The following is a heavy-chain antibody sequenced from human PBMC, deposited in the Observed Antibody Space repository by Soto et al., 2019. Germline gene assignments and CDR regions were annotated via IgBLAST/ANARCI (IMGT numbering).Heavy chain of an antibody. CDR1: GFTFINYA. CDR3: VRDLYRSATMPCLDH. V-gene: IGHV3-23*01. CDR2: ISDTGGDS. Sequence: GGSLRLSCEASGFTFINYAMSWVRQSPGKGLEWVSSISDTGGDSYYADSMDGRFTVSRDNSKNTLYLQINSLRAEDTATYYCVRDLYRSATMPCLDHWGQGGLVTVSS. J-gene: IGHJ4*02. D-gene: IGHD1-1*01.